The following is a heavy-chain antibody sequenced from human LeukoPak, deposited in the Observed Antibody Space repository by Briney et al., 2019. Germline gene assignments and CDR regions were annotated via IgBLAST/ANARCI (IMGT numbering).Heavy chain of an antibody. CDR1: GFTFSRNW. J-gene: IGHJ4*02. CDR3: AKLLGTATIFDY. V-gene: IGHV3-7*01. D-gene: IGHD5-24*01. CDR2: INPDGSQK. Sequence: GGSLTLSCEASGFTFSRNWMSWVRQAPGKGLEWVANINPDGSQKYYVDSVKGRFTISRDNTKSSLSLQMNSLGAEDTATYYCAKLLGTATIFDYWGQGTLVTVSS.